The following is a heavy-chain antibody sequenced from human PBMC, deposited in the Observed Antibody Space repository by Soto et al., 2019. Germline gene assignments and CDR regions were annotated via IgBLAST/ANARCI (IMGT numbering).Heavy chain of an antibody. CDR3: ARGSDFWTGYYLVY. J-gene: IGHJ4*02. Sequence: PSETLSLTCTVSGGFISSYYWNWIRQPPGKGLEWIGYVYNSGTSYNPSLKSRVAISVDTSKNQFSMKLSSVTAADTAVYYCARGSDFWTGYYLVYWGQGTLVTVSS. V-gene: IGHV4-59*01. CDR1: GGFISSYY. D-gene: IGHD3-3*01. CDR2: VYNSGT.